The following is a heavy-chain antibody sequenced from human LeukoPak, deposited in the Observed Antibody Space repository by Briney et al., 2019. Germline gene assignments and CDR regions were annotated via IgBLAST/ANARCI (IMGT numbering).Heavy chain of an antibody. CDR3: ARDSKRTYYYGSGSSVAFDI. Sequence: ASVKVSCKASGYTFTSYDINWVRQATGQGLEWMGWMNPSSGNTGYAQKFQGRVTMTRNTSISTAYMELSSLRSEDTAVYYCARDSKRTYYYGSGSSVAFDIWGQGTMVTVSS. D-gene: IGHD3-10*01. J-gene: IGHJ3*02. CDR1: GYTFTSYD. V-gene: IGHV1-8*01. CDR2: MNPSSGNT.